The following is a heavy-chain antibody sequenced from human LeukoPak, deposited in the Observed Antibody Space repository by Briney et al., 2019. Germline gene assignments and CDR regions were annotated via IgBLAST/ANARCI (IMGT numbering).Heavy chain of an antibody. J-gene: IGHJ4*02. CDR3: ARDERSAAAGSAYYLDS. Sequence: ASVKVSCKASGYSFTNCGISWVRQAPGQGLEWMGWISCFNGNANFAPKLQDRVTLTTDASTSTAYMELRSLRSDDTAMYYCARDERSAAAGSAYYLDSWGQGTLVTVSA. CDR2: ISCFNGNA. D-gene: IGHD6-13*01. CDR1: GYSFTNCG. V-gene: IGHV1-18*01.